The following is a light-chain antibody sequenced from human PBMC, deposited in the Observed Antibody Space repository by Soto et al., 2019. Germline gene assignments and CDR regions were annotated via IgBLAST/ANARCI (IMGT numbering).Light chain of an antibody. CDR2: SHN. J-gene: IGLJ1*01. CDR1: SSNIGSYT. CDR3: ATWDDSLSGRYV. V-gene: IGLV1-44*01. Sequence: QSVLTQPPSASGAPEQRVTISCSGTSSNIGSYTVNWYQHLPGTAPKLLIFSHNQRPSGLPGRFSASKSGTSASLDISGLQSEDEGDYYCATWDDSLSGRYVFGTGTKLTVL.